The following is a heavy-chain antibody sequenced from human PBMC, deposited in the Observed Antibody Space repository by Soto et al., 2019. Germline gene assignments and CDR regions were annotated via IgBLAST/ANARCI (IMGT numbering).Heavy chain of an antibody. V-gene: IGHV4-31*03. J-gene: IGHJ4*01. Sequence: QVQLQESGPGLVQPSQTLSLTCTVSAGSISSGCYYWSWVRQHPATGLASIGHMSYSRSTYYNTSLKSRLTISVDTSRNQFSLLVNSVTAADTAVYYCARGVLHWGQGTLVTVSS. CDR3: ARGVLH. CDR2: MSYSRST. CDR1: AGSISSGCYY.